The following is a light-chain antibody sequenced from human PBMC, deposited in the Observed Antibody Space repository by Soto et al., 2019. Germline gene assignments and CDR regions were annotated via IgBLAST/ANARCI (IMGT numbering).Light chain of an antibody. CDR2: KAS. Sequence: DIQMTQSPSTLSGSVGDRVTITCRASQTISSWLAWYQQKPGKAPKLLIYKASNLESGVPSRVSGSGSWTEFTLTISSLKPDDFATYYCQQYNSYPWTFGQGTKVDIK. CDR1: QTISSW. V-gene: IGKV1-5*03. J-gene: IGKJ1*01. CDR3: QQYNSYPWT.